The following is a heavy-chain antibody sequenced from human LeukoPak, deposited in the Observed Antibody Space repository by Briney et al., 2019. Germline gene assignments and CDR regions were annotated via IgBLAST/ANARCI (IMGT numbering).Heavy chain of an antibody. V-gene: IGHV3-7*01. CDR1: GFTFSRYW. J-gene: IGHJ4*02. CDR3: AKGGPYYYDSSGYYSVDYFDY. Sequence: GGSLRLSCAASGFTFSRYWMSWVRQAPGKGLEWVANIKKDGSEKYYVDSVKGRFTISRDNAKNSLYLQMNSLRAEDTAVYYCAKGGPYYYDSSGYYSVDYFDYWGQGTLVTVSS. CDR2: IKKDGSEK. D-gene: IGHD3-22*01.